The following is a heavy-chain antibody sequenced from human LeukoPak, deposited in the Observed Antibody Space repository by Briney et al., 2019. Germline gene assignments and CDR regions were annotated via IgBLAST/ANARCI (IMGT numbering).Heavy chain of an antibody. Sequence: SETLSLTCTVSGGSIRSTVHYWAWIRQSPGKGLEWIGSSDYSGGTTYNPSLKSRVTVSVDTSKNQFSLKLTSVTAADTAVHYCARDFGDFRTDYWGQGTLVTVSS. CDR3: ARDFGDFRTDY. CDR1: GGSIRSTVHY. D-gene: IGHD4-17*01. CDR2: SDYSGGT. J-gene: IGHJ4*02. V-gene: IGHV4-39*01.